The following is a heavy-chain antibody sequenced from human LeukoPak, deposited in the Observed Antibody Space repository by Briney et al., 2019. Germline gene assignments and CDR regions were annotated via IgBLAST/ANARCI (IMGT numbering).Heavy chain of an antibody. V-gene: IGHV3-21*01. CDR3: ARDSLTGDDFWSGYSYNWFDP. J-gene: IGHJ5*02. D-gene: IGHD3-3*01. CDR2: ISSSSSYI. CDR1: GFTFSPYS. Sequence: GGSLRLSCAASGFTFSPYSMNWVRQAPGKGLEWVSSISSSSSYIYYADSVKGRFTISRDNAKNSLYLQMNSLRAEDTAVYYCARDSLTGDDFWSGYSYNWFDPWGQGTLVTVSS.